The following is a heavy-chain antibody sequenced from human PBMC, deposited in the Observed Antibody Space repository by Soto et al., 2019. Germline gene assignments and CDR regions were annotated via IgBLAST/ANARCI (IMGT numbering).Heavy chain of an antibody. CDR1: GFSLTGYY. Sequence: ASVKVSCKASGFSLTGYYFHWIRAAPGQGLEWLGWINPNTGGTTYAQKFQGRVTLTWDTSINTAYMELSSLRPDDTAMYYCASERYQVLSDGMDVWXQGTSVTVSS. CDR2: INPNTGGT. J-gene: IGHJ6*02. CDR3: ASERYQVLSDGMDV. D-gene: IGHD3-16*01. V-gene: IGHV1-2*02.